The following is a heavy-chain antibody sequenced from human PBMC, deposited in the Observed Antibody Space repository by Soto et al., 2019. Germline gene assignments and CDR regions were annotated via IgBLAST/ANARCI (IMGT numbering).Heavy chain of an antibody. J-gene: IGHJ4*02. D-gene: IGHD3-10*01. Sequence: ETLSLTCTVSGDSISSASYFWGWIRQPPGKGLEWVSGLNGSGGSTSSADSVKGRFAISRDNSKNTLYLQMNSLRDGDTAVYYCARGFSAGKGSPPDYWGQGTLVTVSS. CDR2: LNGSGGST. CDR1: GDSISSASYF. CDR3: ARGFSAGKGSPPDY. V-gene: IGHV3-23*01.